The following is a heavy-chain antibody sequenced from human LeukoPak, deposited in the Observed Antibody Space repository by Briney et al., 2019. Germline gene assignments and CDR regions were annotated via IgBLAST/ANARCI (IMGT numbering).Heavy chain of an antibody. J-gene: IGHJ4*02. V-gene: IGHV3-23*01. D-gene: IGHD2-2*01. Sequence: GGSLRLSCAASGFTFANYAMSRVRQAPGKGLEWVSALTPAGTTFYADIVKGRFSVSRDNSKNTLSLQMNSLRAEDTAVYYCVKESPYPEGSTARIYYFDNWGQGTLVTVSS. CDR2: LTPAGTT. CDR3: VKESPYPEGSTARIYYFDN. CDR1: GFTFANYA.